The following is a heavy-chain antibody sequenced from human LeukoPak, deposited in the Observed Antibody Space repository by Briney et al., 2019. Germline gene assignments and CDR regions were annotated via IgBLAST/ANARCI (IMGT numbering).Heavy chain of an antibody. Sequence: PSETLSLTCTVSGGSISSSSYYWGWIRQPPGKGLEWIGSSYYSGSTYYNPSLKSRVTISVDTSKNQFSLKLGSVTAADTAVYYCARDGYCSGGSCSPWFDPWGQGTLVTVSS. CDR2: SYYSGST. CDR1: GGSISSSSYY. CDR3: ARDGYCSGGSCSPWFDP. D-gene: IGHD2-15*01. V-gene: IGHV4-39*02. J-gene: IGHJ5*02.